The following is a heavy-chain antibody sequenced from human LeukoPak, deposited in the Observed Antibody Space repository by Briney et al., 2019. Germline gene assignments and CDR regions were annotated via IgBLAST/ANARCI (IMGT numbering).Heavy chain of an antibody. Sequence: GGSLRLSCAASGFTFSSYWMNWVRQAPGKGLVWLSHINNDGSSINYADSVKGRFTISRDNTKNTMYLQMNSLRAEDTAMYYCASRHPWSGYPDWGQGTLVTVSS. J-gene: IGHJ4*02. CDR2: INNDGSSI. CDR1: GFTFSSYW. V-gene: IGHV3-74*01. CDR3: ASRHPWSGYPD. D-gene: IGHD3-3*01.